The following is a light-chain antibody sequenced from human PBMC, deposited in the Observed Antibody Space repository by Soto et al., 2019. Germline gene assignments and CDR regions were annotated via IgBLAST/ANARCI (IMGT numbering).Light chain of an antibody. CDR3: SSYTISYTVI. CDR1: NSDIGSYDH. CDR2: EVT. V-gene: IGLV2-14*01. Sequence: QSALTQPASVSGSPGQSITISCIGTNSDIGSYDHVSWYQQRAGKAPKVMIYEVTNRPSGVPNRFSGSKSGNTASLTISGLQAEDEGDYYCSSYTISYTVIFGGGTKVTVL. J-gene: IGLJ2*01.